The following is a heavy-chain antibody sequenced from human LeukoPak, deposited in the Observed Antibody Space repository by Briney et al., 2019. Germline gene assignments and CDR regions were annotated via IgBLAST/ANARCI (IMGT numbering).Heavy chain of an antibody. CDR2: ISAYNGKT. V-gene: IGHV1-18*01. D-gene: IGHD1-26*01. J-gene: IGHJ4*01. CDR3: ARGGTYYPCIDY. CDR1: GYTFSTTY. Sequence: ASVRVSCKASGYTFSTTYINWGRQAPGQGLEWMGRISAYNGKTSYAQKFQGRVTMTTDSSTTTAYMDLASLRSDDTAVYYCARGGTYYPCIDYWGQGTLVTVSS.